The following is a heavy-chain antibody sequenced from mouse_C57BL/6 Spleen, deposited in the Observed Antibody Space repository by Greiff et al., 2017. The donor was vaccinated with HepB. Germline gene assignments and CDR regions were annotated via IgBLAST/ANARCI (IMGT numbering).Heavy chain of an antibody. CDR3: VRLLYYDYEGFAY. J-gene: IGHJ3*01. CDR2: IRSKSNNYAT. D-gene: IGHD2-4*01. CDR1: GFSFNTYA. V-gene: IGHV10-1*01. Sequence: GGGLVQPKGSLKLSCAASGFSFNTYAMNWVRQAPGKGLEWVARIRSKSNNYATYYADSVKDRFTISRDDSESMLYLQMNNLKTEDTAMYYCVRLLYYDYEGFAYWGQGTLVTVSA.